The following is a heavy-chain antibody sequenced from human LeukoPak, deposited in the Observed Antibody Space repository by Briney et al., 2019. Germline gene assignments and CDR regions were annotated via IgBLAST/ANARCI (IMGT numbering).Heavy chain of an antibody. V-gene: IGHV1-46*01. J-gene: IGHJ4*02. CDR3: ARTYSSSGCVDY. CDR1: GYTFTIYY. D-gene: IGHD6-13*01. CDR2: INPSGGST. Sequence: ASVTVSCMASGYTFTIYYLQWVRQAPGQGLEWMGMINPSGGSTTYAQKFQGRGTLTRDTSTTTVHMELSSLRSEDTAVYYCARTYSSSGCVDYWGQGTLVTVSS.